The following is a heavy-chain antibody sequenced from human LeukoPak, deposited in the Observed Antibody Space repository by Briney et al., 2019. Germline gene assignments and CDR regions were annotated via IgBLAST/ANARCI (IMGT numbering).Heavy chain of an antibody. V-gene: IGHV3-23*01. CDR1: GFTFSSYA. J-gene: IGHJ5*02. CDR2: ISGGGGST. CDR3: AKGGRGSNRYNWFDP. Sequence: GGSLRLSCAASGFTFSSYAMSWVRQAPGKGLEWVSAISGGGGSTYYADSVKGRFTISRDNSKNTLYLQMNSLRAEDTAVYYCAKGGRGSNRYNWFDPWGQGTLVTVSS. D-gene: IGHD1-26*01.